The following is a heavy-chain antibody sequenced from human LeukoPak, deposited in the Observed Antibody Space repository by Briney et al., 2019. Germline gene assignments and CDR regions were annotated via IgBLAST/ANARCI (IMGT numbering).Heavy chain of an antibody. CDR2: INHSGST. D-gene: IGHD6-19*01. J-gene: IGHJ4*02. CDR1: GGSFSGYY. Sequence: SETLSLTCAVYGGSFSGYYWSWIPQPPGKGLEWIGEINHSGSTNYNPSLKSRVTISVDTSKNQFSLKLSSVTAADTAVYYCARGRAVAGWSRYYFDYWGQGTLVTVSS. V-gene: IGHV4-34*01. CDR3: ARGRAVAGWSRYYFDY.